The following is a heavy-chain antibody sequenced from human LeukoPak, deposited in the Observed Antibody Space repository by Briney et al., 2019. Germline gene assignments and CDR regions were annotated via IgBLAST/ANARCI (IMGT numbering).Heavy chain of an antibody. J-gene: IGHJ4*02. CDR3: ASGYCSAASCPPKWD. V-gene: IGHV3-30-3*01. CDR2: ISYDGSNK. D-gene: IGHD2-2*03. Sequence: GGSLRLSCAASGFTFSSYAMHWVRQAPGKGLEWLAVISYDGSNKYYADSVKGRFTISRHNSKSTLYLQMNSLRAEDTAWYYCASGYCSAASCPPKWDGGQGTLVTVS. CDR1: GFTFSSYA.